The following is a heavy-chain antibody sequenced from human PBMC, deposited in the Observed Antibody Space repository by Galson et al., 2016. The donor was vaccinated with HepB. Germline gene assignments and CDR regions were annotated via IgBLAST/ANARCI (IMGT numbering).Heavy chain of an antibody. CDR1: GFTFSNYA. CDR2: ISSDGSNK. CDR3: ARELYDSSVYYYVLPLGTYMDV. D-gene: IGHD3-22*01. V-gene: IGHV3-30*04. J-gene: IGHJ6*03. Sequence: SLRLSCAASGFTFSNYAMHWVRQAPGKGLGWVSIISSDGSNKYYAGSVKGRFTISRDNSKNTLYLQMNSLRAEDTAVYYCARELYDSSVYYYVLPLGTYMDVWGQGTTVTVSS.